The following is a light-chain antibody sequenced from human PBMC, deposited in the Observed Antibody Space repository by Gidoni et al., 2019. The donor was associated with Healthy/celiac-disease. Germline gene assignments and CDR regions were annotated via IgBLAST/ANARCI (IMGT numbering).Light chain of an antibody. CDR3: QQRSNWLPYT. CDR1: QSVSSY. V-gene: IGKV3-11*01. J-gene: IGKJ2*01. CDR2: DAS. Sequence: IVLTQSLATLSLSPGERATLSCRASQSVSSYLAWYQQKPGQAPRLLIYDASNRATGIPARFSGSGSGTDFTLTISSLEPEDFAVYYCQQRSNWLPYTFGQGTKLEIK.